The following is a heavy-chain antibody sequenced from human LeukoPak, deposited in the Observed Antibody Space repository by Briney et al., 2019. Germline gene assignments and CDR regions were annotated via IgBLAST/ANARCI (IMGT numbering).Heavy chain of an antibody. J-gene: IGHJ4*02. V-gene: IGHV3-48*03. Sequence: PGGSLRLSCAPSGFTFNTYEMNWVRQAPGKGLEGISYMSSSGSVIYYADSVKGRFTISRDNAKNSLSLQMNGLRDEDTAVYYCARGRGYVSGSPDYWGQGTLVTVSS. CDR3: ARGRGYVSGSPDY. D-gene: IGHD3-10*01. CDR2: MSSSGSVI. CDR1: GFTFNTYE.